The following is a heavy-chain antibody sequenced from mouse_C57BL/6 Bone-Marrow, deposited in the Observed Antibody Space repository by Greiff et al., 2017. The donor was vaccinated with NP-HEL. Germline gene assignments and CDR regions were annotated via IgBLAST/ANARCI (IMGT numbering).Heavy chain of an antibody. Sequence: VQLQQPGAELVKPGASVKLSCKASGYTFTSYWMQWVKQRPGQGLEWIGEIDPSDSCTNYNQKFKGKATLTVDTSSSTAYMQLSSLTSEDSAVYYCERKGITTVVATDAMDYWGQGTSVTVSS. CDR1: GYTFTSYW. CDR3: ERKGITTVVATDAMDY. D-gene: IGHD1-1*01. V-gene: IGHV1-50*01. J-gene: IGHJ4*01. CDR2: IDPSDSCT.